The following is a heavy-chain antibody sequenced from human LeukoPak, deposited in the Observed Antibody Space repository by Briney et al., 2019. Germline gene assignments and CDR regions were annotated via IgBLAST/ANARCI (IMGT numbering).Heavy chain of an antibody. V-gene: IGHV4-34*01. CDR1: GGSFSGYY. CDR2: INHSGST. CDR3: ARGCKGSWSVDY. D-gene: IGHD6-13*01. J-gene: IGHJ4*02. Sequence: SETLSLTCAVYGGSFSGYYWSWIRQPPGKGLEWIGEINHSGSTNYNPSLKSRVTISVDTSKNQFSLKLSSVTAADTAVYYCARGCKGSWSVDYWGQGTLVTVSS.